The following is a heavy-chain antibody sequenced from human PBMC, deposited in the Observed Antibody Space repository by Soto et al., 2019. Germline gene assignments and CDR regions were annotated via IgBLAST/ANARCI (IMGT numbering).Heavy chain of an antibody. CDR2: INHSGST. J-gene: IGHJ5*02. D-gene: IGHD2-2*01. Sequence: QVQLQQWGAGLLKPSETLSLTCAVYGGSFSGYYWSWIRQPPGKGLEWIGEINHSGSTNYNPSLKSRVTISVDTSKNQFSLKLSAVTAADTAVYYCARNLEYCSSTSCYGNWFDPWGQGTLVTVSS. V-gene: IGHV4-34*01. CDR3: ARNLEYCSSTSCYGNWFDP. CDR1: GGSFSGYY.